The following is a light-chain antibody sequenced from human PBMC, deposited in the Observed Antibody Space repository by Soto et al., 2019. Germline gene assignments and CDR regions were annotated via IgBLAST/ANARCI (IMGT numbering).Light chain of an antibody. V-gene: IGKV3-15*01. CDR2: GAS. Sequence: EIVMTQSPATLSVSPGERATLSCRASQSVSNNLAWYQQKPGQAPRLLISGASTRTTGLPARFSGSGSGTEFTLTISSLQSEDFAIYFCQQYNNWPPTFGQGTKVEIK. CDR1: QSVSNN. J-gene: IGKJ1*01. CDR3: QQYNNWPPT.